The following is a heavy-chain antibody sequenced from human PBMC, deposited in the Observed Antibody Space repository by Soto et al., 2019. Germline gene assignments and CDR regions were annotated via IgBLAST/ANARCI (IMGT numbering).Heavy chain of an antibody. CDR2: ISAYNGNT. Sequence: ASVMVSCKASGYTFTSYGISWVRQAPGQGLEWMGWISAYNGNTNYAQKLQGRVTMTTDTSTSTAYMELRSLRSDDTAVYYCAREGHDYGDYGELRYSAGMDVWGQGTTVTVSS. CDR3: AREGHDYGDYGELRYSAGMDV. D-gene: IGHD4-17*01. CDR1: GYTFTSYG. J-gene: IGHJ6*02. V-gene: IGHV1-18*01.